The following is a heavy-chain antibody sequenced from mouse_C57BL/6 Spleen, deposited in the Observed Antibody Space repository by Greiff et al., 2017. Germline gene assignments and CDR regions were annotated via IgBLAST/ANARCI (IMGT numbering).Heavy chain of an antibody. V-gene: IGHV10-1*01. CDR3: VRHRLGDAMDY. D-gene: IGHD3-3*01. CDR2: IRSKSNNYAT. J-gene: IGHJ4*01. Sequence: DVMLVESGGGLVQPKGSLKLSCAASGFSFNTYAMNWVRQAPGKGLEWVARIRSKSNNYATYYAESVKDRFTISRDDSESMLYLQMNNLKTEDTAVYYCVRHRLGDAMDYWGQGTSVTVSS. CDR1: GFSFNTYA.